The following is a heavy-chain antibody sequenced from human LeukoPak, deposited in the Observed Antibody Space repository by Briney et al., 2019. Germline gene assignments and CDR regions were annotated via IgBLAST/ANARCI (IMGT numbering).Heavy chain of an antibody. Sequence: PGGSLRLSCATSGFTFSSYAMSWVRQAPGKGLEWVSAISGSGGSTYYADSVKGRFTISRDNSKNTLYLQMNSLRAEDTAVYYCAKDPGILNLLPDAFDIWGQGTMVTLSS. D-gene: IGHD1-1*01. CDR1: GFTFSSYA. CDR2: ISGSGGST. V-gene: IGHV3-23*01. J-gene: IGHJ3*02. CDR3: AKDPGILNLLPDAFDI.